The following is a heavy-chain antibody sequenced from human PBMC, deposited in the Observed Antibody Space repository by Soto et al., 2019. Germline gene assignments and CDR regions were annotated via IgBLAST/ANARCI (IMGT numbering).Heavy chain of an antibody. D-gene: IGHD3-10*01. CDR3: ASGGGSGSYYSDY. V-gene: IGHV1-69*04. Sequence: GASVKVSCKASGYTFTSYDISWVRQAPGQGLEWMGRIIPILGIANYAQKFQGRVTITADKSTSTAYMELSSLRSEDTAVYYCASGGGSGSYYSDYWGQGTLVTVSS. CDR1: GYTFTSYD. J-gene: IGHJ4*02. CDR2: IIPILGIA.